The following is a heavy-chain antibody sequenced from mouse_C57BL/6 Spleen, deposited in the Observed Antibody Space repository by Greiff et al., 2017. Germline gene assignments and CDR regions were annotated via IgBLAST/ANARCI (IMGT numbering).Heavy chain of an antibody. CDR1: GYTFTSYW. CDR3: ARFSGVYARDY. J-gene: IGHJ4*01. Sequence: VKLQQPGAELVRPGSSVKLSCKASGYTFTSYWMHWVKQRPIQGLEWIGHIDPSDSETHYNQKFKDKATLTVDKSSSTADMQLSSLTSEDSAVYYCARFSGVYARDYWGQGTSVTVSS. D-gene: IGHD1-3*01. V-gene: IGHV1-52*01. CDR2: IDPSDSET.